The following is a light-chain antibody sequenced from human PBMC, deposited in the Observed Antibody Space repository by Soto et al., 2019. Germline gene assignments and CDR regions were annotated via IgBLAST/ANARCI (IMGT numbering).Light chain of an antibody. CDR1: QSVSSN. CDR2: DAS. CDR3: QQRSNFMYT. V-gene: IGKV3-11*01. J-gene: IGKJ2*01. Sequence: EIVLTQSPATLSLSPGERATLSCRASQSVSSNLAWYQQKPGQAPRLLIYDASNRATGIPARFSGSGSGTDFTLTISSLEPEDFVVYYCQQRSNFMYTFGQGTKVEIK.